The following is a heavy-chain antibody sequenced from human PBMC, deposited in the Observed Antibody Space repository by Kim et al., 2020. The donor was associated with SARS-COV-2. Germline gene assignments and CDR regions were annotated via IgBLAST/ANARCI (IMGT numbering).Heavy chain of an antibody. D-gene: IGHD2-15*01. CDR3: ARDNDWWDIVVVVAAVDAFDI. J-gene: IGHJ3*02. CDR2: ISSSSSYI. CDR1: GFTFSSYS. Sequence: GGSLRLSCAASGFTFSSYSMNWVRQAPGKGLEWVSSISSSSSYIYYADSVKGRFTISRDNAKNSLYLQMNSLRAEDTAVYYCARDNDWWDIVVVVAAVDAFDIWGQGTMVTVSS. V-gene: IGHV3-21*01.